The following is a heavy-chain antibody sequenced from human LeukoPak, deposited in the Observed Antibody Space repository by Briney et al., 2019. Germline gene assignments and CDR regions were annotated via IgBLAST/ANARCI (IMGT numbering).Heavy chain of an antibody. CDR3: AKDSAKKYDDY. CDR2: IKQDGSEK. D-gene: IGHD2/OR15-2a*01. Sequence: TGGSLRLSCAASGFTFSNYWMSWVRQAPGKGLEWVANIKQDGSEKYYVDSVKGRFTISRDNAKNSLYLQMNSLRAEDTAVYYCAKDSAKKYDDYWGQGTLVTVSS. V-gene: IGHV3-7*03. J-gene: IGHJ4*02. CDR1: GFTFSNYW.